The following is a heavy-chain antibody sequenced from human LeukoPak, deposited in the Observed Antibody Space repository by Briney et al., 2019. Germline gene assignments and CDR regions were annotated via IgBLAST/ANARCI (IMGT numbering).Heavy chain of an antibody. J-gene: IGHJ6*03. Sequence: GAAVSVSFKASGGTFSIYAISWVRQAPGQGGEWMGGIIAIFGTANYPQKFQRRATITTDESTSTAHMELSSLRSEDTPVYYCARGEVLRFLEWDYYYYMYVWGKGTTVTVSS. D-gene: IGHD3-3*01. CDR1: GGTFSIYA. CDR2: IIAIFGTA. V-gene: IGHV1-69*05. CDR3: ARGEVLRFLEWDYYYYMYV.